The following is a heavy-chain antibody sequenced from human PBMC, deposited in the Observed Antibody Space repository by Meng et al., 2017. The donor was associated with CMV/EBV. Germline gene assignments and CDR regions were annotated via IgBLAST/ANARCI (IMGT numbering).Heavy chain of an antibody. V-gene: IGHV3-13*01. CDR2: IGTAGDT. CDR1: GFIFSNYD. CDR3: AREGSYSLDV. Sequence: GGSLRLSCAAFGFIFSNYDMYWVRQSAEKGLEWVSAIGTAGDTYYSGSVKGRFTISREDAKNSVYLQMNSLRAGDTAVYYCAREGSYSLDVWGQGTTVTVSS. J-gene: IGHJ6*02. D-gene: IGHD3-3*01.